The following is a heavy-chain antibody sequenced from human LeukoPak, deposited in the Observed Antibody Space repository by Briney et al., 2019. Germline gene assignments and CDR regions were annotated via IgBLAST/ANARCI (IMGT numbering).Heavy chain of an antibody. Sequence: GESLKISCKGSGYSFTSYWIGWVRQMPGKGLEWMGIIYPGDSDTRYSPSFQGQVTISANKSISTAYLQWSSLKASDTAMYYCARHDGCGTYCGGDRGLDYWGQGTLVTVPS. CDR3: ARHDGCGTYCGGDRGLDY. CDR1: GYSFTSYW. CDR2: IYPGDSDT. V-gene: IGHV5-51*01. D-gene: IGHD2-21*02. J-gene: IGHJ4*02.